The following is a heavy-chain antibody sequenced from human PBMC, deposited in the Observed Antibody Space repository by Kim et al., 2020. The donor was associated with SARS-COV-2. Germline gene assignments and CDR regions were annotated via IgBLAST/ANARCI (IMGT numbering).Heavy chain of an antibody. CDR1: GFSFSRHS. D-gene: IGHD3-10*01. J-gene: IGHJ4*02. CDR2: INSDGSGK. CDR3: ATDIGSLGGY. Sequence: GGSLRLSCAAFGFSFSRHSMHWVRQPPGKGLEWVAMINSDGSGKYYADSVKGRFTISRDNSKNTLYLQMDSLRDEDTAVYYGATDIGSLGGYWGQGTLIT. V-gene: IGHV3-30*02.